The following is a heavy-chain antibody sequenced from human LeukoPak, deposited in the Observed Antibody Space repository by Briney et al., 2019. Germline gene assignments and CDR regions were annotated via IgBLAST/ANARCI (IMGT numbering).Heavy chain of an antibody. J-gene: IGHJ4*02. CDR1: GYTLTELS. D-gene: IGHD3-9*01. V-gene: IGHV1-24*01. CDR2: FDPEDGET. Sequence: ASVKVSCKVSGYTLTELSMHWVRQAPGKGLEWMGGFDPEDGETIYAQKFQGRVTMTEDTSTDTAYMELSGLRSEDTAVYYCATGSRYYDILTGYASYYFDYWGQGTLVTVSS. CDR3: ATGSRYYDILTGYASYYFDY.